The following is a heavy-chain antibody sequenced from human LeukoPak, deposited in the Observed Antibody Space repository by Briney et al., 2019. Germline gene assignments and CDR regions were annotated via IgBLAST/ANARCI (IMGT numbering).Heavy chain of an antibody. J-gene: IGHJ4*02. Sequence: ASVKVSCKVSGYTLTELSMHWVRQAPGKGLEWMGGFDPEDGETIYAQKFQGRVTMTEDTSTDTAYMELGSLRSEDTAVYYCATDYYDSSGYYYNYWGQGTLVTVSS. D-gene: IGHD3-22*01. CDR3: ATDYYDSSGYYYNY. CDR1: GYTLTELS. CDR2: FDPEDGET. V-gene: IGHV1-24*01.